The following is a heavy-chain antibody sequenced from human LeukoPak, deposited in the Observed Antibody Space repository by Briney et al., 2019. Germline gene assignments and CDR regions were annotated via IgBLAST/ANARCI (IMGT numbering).Heavy chain of an antibody. J-gene: IGHJ4*02. Sequence: GGSLRLSCAASGFTVSSNYISWVRQAPGKGLEWVSVIYSGGSTYYADSVKGRFTISRDTPKNTLYLQMNSLRVEDTAVYYCASWPVGWYGEDSWGQGTLVTVSS. V-gene: IGHV3-53*01. CDR3: ASWPVGWYGEDS. D-gene: IGHD6-19*01. CDR1: GFTVSSNY. CDR2: IYSGGST.